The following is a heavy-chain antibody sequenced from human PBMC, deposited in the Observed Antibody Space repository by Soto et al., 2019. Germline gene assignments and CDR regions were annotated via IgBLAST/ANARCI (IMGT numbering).Heavy chain of an antibody. CDR1: GLTFSAAG. CDR3: AKDKGRTAIDY. Sequence: QVQLVESGGGVVQPGRSLRLSCAASGLTFSAAGMHWVRQVPGKGLEWVAFIANDGRSESYADSVKGRFTISRDNSQNKLYLQMNVLRAEDTSVYYCAKDKGRTAIDYWGQGTLVSLSS. CDR2: IANDGRSE. J-gene: IGHJ4*02. V-gene: IGHV3-30*18.